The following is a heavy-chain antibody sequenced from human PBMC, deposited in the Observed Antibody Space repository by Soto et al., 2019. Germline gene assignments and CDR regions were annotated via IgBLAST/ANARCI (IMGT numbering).Heavy chain of an antibody. CDR1: GFTFSSYG. CDR2: IWYDGSNK. Sequence: HPGGSLRLSCAASGFTFSSYGMHWVRQAPGKGLEWVAVIWYDGSNKYYADSVKGRFTISRDNSKNTLYLQMNSLRAEDTAVYYCARDVYCGGDCYIFDYWGQGTLVTVSS. CDR3: ARDVYCGGDCYIFDY. D-gene: IGHD2-21*01. V-gene: IGHV3-33*01. J-gene: IGHJ4*02.